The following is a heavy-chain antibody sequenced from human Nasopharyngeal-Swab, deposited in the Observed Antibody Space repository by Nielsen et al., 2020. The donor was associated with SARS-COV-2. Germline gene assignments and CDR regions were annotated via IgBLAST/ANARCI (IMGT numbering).Heavy chain of an antibody. D-gene: IGHD3-9*01. Sequence: ASVKVSCKVSGYTLTELSMHWVRQAPGKGLEWMGGFDPEDGETIYAQKFQGRVTITGDTSASTAYMELSSLRSEDTAVYYCARYVDYDILTGYYYYGMDVWGQGTTVTVSS. CDR3: ARYVDYDILTGYYYYGMDV. CDR2: FDPEDGET. J-gene: IGHJ6*02. CDR1: GYTLTELS. V-gene: IGHV1-24*01.